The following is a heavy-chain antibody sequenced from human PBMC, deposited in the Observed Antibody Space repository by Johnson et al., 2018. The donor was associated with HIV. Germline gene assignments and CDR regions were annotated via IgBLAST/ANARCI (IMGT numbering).Heavy chain of an antibody. D-gene: IGHD3-10*01. J-gene: IGHJ3*02. V-gene: IGHV3-23*04. CDR3: AKDSGNYGDNVFDI. Sequence: VQLVESGGGVVQPGRSLRLSCVASGFTFDDYAMHWVRQAPGKGLEWVSGVTGTGGDTYYAESVKGRFTVSRDNSKNTLYLQMNGLGPEDTAVYYCAKDSGNYGDNVFDIWGQGTTVSVSS. CDR2: VTGTGGDT. CDR1: GFTFDDYA.